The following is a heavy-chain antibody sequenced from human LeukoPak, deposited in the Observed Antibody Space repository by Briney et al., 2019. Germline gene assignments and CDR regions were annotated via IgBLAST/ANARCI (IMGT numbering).Heavy chain of an antibody. V-gene: IGHV3-23*01. Sequence: AGGSLRLSCAASGFTFRSYAMSWVRQAPGKGLEWVSGISGSGKSTYYADSVKGRFTISRDNSKNTLYLQMNSLRAEDTAVYYCAEDGITIVGASYWGQGTLVTVSS. CDR1: GFTFRSYA. J-gene: IGHJ4*02. D-gene: IGHD1-26*01. CDR3: AEDGITIVGASY. CDR2: ISGSGKST.